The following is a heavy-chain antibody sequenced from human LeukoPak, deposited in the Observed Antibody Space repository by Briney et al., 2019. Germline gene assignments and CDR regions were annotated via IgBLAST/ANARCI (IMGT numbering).Heavy chain of an antibody. Sequence: SGPTLVNPTQTLTLTCTFSGFSLSTSGVGVGWIRQPPGKALEWLALIYWDDDKRYSPSLKSRLTITKDTSKNQVALTMTNMDPVDTATYYCAHRTITIFGVVTDGWFDPWGQGTLVTVSS. CDR3: AHRTITIFGVVTDGWFDP. CDR2: IYWDDDK. CDR1: GFSLSTSGVG. J-gene: IGHJ5*02. V-gene: IGHV2-5*02. D-gene: IGHD3-3*01.